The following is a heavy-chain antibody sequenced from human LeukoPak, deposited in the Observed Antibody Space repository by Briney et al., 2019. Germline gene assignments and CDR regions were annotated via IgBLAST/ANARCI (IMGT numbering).Heavy chain of an antibody. CDR3: ARDRPYYDSSGCXDY. V-gene: IGHV3-11*01. J-gene: IGHJ4*02. D-gene: IGHD3-22*01. Sequence: NSGGSLRLSCAASGFTFSDYYMSWIRQAPGKGLEWVSYISSSGSTIYYADSVKGRFTISRDNAKNSLYLQMNSLRAEDTAVYYCARDRPYYDSSGCXDYWGQGTLVTVSS. CDR2: ISSSGSTI. CDR1: GFTFSDYY.